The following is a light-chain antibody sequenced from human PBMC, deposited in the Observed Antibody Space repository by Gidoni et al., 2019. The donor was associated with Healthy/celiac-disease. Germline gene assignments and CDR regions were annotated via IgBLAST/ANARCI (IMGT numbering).Light chain of an antibody. V-gene: IGKV1-33*01. CDR3: QQYDNLPRRFT. CDR1: QDISNY. CDR2: DAS. J-gene: IGKJ3*01. Sequence: DIQLTQSPSSLSASVGDRVTITCQAHQDISNYLNWYQQKPGKAPKLLIYDASNLETGVPSRFSGSGSVTDCTFTSSSLQPEDIATYYCQQYDNLPRRFTFGPGTKVDIK.